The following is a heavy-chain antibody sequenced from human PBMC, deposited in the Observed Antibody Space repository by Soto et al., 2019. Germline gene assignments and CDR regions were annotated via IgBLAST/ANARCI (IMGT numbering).Heavy chain of an antibody. D-gene: IGHD7-27*01. CDR1: GGSISSGGYS. V-gene: IGHV4-30-2*01. Sequence: SETLSLTCAVSGGSISSGGYSWSWIRQPPGKGLEWIGYIYHSGSTYYNPSLESRVTISVDRSKNQFSLKLSSVTAADTAVYYCARGWGRIFDYWGQGTLVTVSS. J-gene: IGHJ4*02. CDR2: IYHSGST. CDR3: ARGWGRIFDY.